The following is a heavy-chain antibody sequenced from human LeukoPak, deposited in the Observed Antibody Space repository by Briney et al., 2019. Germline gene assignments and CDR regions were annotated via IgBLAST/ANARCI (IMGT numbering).Heavy chain of an antibody. CDR3: ARDENGYVWGSFRA. Sequence: SETLSLTCSVSGGSINSSNYYWGWIRQPPGKGLEWIGSIYYSGSTYYNLSLKSRVTMSLDTSKNQFSLKLSSVTAADTAVYYCARDENGYVWGSFRAWGQGTLVTVSS. V-gene: IGHV4-39*07. CDR1: GGSINSSNYY. CDR2: IYYSGST. J-gene: IGHJ5*02. D-gene: IGHD3-16*02.